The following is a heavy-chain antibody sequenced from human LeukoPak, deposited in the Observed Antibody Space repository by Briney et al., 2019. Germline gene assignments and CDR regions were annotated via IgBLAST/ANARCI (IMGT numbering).Heavy chain of an antibody. D-gene: IGHD6-13*01. Sequence: GGSLRLSCAASGFTFSSYWMHWVRKAPGKGLVWVSHINGDGTTTNYADSVKGRFTISRDNAKNTVYLQMNSLRAEDTAVYYCAKGGSSSPRSTFDYWGQGTLLTVSS. CDR2: INGDGTTT. V-gene: IGHV3-74*01. CDR1: GFTFSSYW. CDR3: AKGGSSSPRSTFDY. J-gene: IGHJ4*02.